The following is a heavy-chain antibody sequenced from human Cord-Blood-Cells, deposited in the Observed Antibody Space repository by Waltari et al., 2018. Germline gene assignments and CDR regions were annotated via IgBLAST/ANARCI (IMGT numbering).Heavy chain of an antibody. CDR2: INPNSGGT. D-gene: IGHD6-6*01. CDR3: ARGPTIWSSSSAFDI. J-gene: IGHJ3*02. CDR1: GYTFTGYY. V-gene: IGHV1-2*02. Sequence: QVQLVQSGAEVKKPGASVKVSCKASGYTFTGYYMHWVRQAPGQGLEWMGWINPNSGGTNDAQKCQGRVTMTRDTSISTAYMELSRLRSDDTVVYYCARGPTIWSSSSAFDIWGQGTMVTVSS.